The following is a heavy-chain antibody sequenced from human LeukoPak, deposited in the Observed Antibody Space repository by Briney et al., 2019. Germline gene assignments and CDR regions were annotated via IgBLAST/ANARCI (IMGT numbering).Heavy chain of an antibody. CDR3: ARRDISSGRSFDY. Sequence: PSETLSLTCTVPGGSISNYHWSWIRQPAGKGLEWIGQIHTSGSTNYNPPLKSRVTMSIDTTEDQVSLTIRSVTAADTAFYYCARRDISSGRSFDYWGQGTLVTVSS. J-gene: IGHJ4*02. V-gene: IGHV4-4*07. CDR1: GGSISNYH. CDR2: IHTSGST. D-gene: IGHD6-19*01.